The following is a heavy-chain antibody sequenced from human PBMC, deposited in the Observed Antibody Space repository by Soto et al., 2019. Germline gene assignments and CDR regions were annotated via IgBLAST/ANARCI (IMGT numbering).Heavy chain of an antibody. D-gene: IGHD4-17*01. CDR2: ISSSSSYI. CDR3: ARVYGDYPNNWFDP. CDR1: GFTFSSYS. V-gene: IGHV3-21*01. J-gene: IGHJ5*02. Sequence: PEGSLRLSCSASGFTFSSYSMNWVRQAPGKGLECVSSISSSSSYIYYADSVKGRFTISRDNAKNTLYLQMNSLRAEDTAVYYCARVYGDYPNNWFDPWGQGTLVTVSS.